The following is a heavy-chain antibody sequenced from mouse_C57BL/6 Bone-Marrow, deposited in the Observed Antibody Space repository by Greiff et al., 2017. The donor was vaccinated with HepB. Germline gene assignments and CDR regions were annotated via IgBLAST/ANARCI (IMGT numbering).Heavy chain of an antibody. J-gene: IGHJ3*01. CDR3: TRRSNYLAWFAY. D-gene: IGHD2-5*01. CDR2: IDPETGGT. V-gene: IGHV1-15*01. Sequence: VHLVESGAELVRPGASVTLSCKASGYTFTDYEMHWVKQTPVHGLEWIGDIDPETGGTAYNQKFKGKAILTADKSSSTAYMELRSLTSEDSAVYYCTRRSNYLAWFAYWGQGTLVTVSA. CDR1: GYTFTDYE.